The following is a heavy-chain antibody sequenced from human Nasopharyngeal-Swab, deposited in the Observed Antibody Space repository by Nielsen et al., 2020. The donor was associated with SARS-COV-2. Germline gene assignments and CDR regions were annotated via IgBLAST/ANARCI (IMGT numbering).Heavy chain of an antibody. J-gene: IGHJ6*03. Sequence: IRQRPGKGPEWIAEINHSGSTNYNPALKSRVTLSVEQYMNQVSLEVSSVTAADTAVYYCTRGLSGIVPAPILGLGPYYYYYYIDVWGKGTTVTVSS. CDR2: INHSGST. CDR3: TRGLSGIVPAPILGLGPYYYYYYIDV. D-gene: IGHD2-2*01. V-gene: IGHV4-34*01.